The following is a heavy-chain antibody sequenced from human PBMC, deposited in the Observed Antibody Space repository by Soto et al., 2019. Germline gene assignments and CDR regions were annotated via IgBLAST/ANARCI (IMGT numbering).Heavy chain of an antibody. V-gene: IGHV1-46*03. D-gene: IGHD1-1*01. Sequence: ASVKVSCKASGYTFTSYGITWVRQAPGQGLEWMGIISPTSNNTRYAQKFQGRVTMTRDTSTSTVYMELSSLRSEDTAVYSCARGRYPELDYWGQGTLVTVSS. J-gene: IGHJ4*02. CDR3: ARGRYPELDY. CDR2: ISPTSNNT. CDR1: GYTFTSYG.